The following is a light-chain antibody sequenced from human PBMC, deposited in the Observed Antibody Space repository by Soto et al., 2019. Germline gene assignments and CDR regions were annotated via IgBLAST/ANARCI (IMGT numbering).Light chain of an antibody. Sequence: IQMTQSTSSLSASVGDRVTITCRARQGISNYLAWYQQKPGKVPKLLIYAASSLQSGVPSRLSGSGSGTDFTLTISSLQPEDFATYYCLQDYNYPLTFGGGTKVEIK. V-gene: IGKV1-6*01. CDR1: QGISNY. J-gene: IGKJ4*01. CDR2: AAS. CDR3: LQDYNYPLT.